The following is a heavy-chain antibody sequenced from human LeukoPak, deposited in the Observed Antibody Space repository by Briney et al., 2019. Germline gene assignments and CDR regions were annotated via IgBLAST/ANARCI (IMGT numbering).Heavy chain of an antibody. J-gene: IGHJ4*02. Sequence: SVMVSCKASGFTFSTSTIQWVRQARGQRLEWIGWIGVGSGSTAYAQGFQDRVTITRDMSTTTAYLELSSLRSEDTAVYYCARDLGLSGTTHFFSYWGQGTLVTVSS. CDR1: GFTFSTST. CDR2: IGVGSGST. D-gene: IGHD1-7*01. V-gene: IGHV1-58*02. CDR3: ARDLGLSGTTHFFSY.